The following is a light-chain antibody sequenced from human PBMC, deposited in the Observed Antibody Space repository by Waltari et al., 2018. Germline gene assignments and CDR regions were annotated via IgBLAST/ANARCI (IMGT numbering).Light chain of an antibody. CDR3: YQYFISPFT. Sequence: EIVLTQSPGTLSLSPGARATLSCRASQGVDDTALVWHQQSTGQAPSLLGATGLPDGLPDRFSVGGSGTVFALTISRLEPDDFAFYYCYQYFISPFTFGQGTNLEMK. J-gene: IGKJ2*01. CDR1: QGVDDTA. V-gene: IGKV3-20*01. CDR2: GAT.